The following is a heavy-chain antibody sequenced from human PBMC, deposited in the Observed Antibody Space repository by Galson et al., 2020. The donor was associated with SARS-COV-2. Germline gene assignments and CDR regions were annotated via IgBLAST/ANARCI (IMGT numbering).Heavy chain of an antibody. J-gene: IGHJ4*02. CDR2: ISWNSGSI. V-gene: IGHV3-9*01. CDR1: GFTFDDYA. Sequence: GGSLRLSCAASGFTFDDYAMHWVRQAPGKGLEWVSGISWNSGSIGYADSVKGRFTISRDNAKNSLYLQMNSLRAEDTALYYCAKAPDSGSYLIDYWGQGTLVTVS. CDR3: AKAPDSGSYLIDY. D-gene: IGHD1-26*01.